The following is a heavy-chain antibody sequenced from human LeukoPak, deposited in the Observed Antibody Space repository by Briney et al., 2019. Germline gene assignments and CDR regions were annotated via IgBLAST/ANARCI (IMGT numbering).Heavy chain of an antibody. J-gene: IGHJ5*02. CDR3: ARHQYSGSWYGNWFDP. D-gene: IGHD6-13*01. V-gene: IGHV5-51*01. CDR2: IYPGDSDT. Sequence: GESLKISCKGSGYSFTSYWIGWVRPMPGKGLEWMGIIYPGDSDTRYSPSFQGQVTISADKSVSTAYLQWSSLKASDTAMYYCARHQYSGSWYGNWFDPWGQGTLVTVSS. CDR1: GYSFTSYW.